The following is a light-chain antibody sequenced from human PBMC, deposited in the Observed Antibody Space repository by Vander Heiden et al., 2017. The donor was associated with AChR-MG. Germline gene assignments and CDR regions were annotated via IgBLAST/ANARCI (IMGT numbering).Light chain of an antibody. CDR3: QSYDSSLSGWV. CDR2: GNS. V-gene: IGLV1-40*01. Sequence: QSVLTQPPSVSAASGQRVTISCTGSSSNIGAGYDVHWYQQLPGTAPKLLIYGNSNRPSGVPDRFSGSKSGTSASLAISGLQAEDEADYYCQSYDSSLSGWVFGGGTKLTGL. J-gene: IGLJ3*02. CDR1: SSNIGAGYD.